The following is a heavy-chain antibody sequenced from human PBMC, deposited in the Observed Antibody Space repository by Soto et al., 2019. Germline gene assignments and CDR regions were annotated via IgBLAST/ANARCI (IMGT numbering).Heavy chain of an antibody. D-gene: IGHD3-10*01. CDR1: GFIFSSCW. CDR2: MRQDGSRK. V-gene: IGHV3-33*08. J-gene: IGHJ4*02. CDR3: ARAYTYYYGSGSYAGY. Sequence: GGSLRLSCAASGFIFSSCWVHWVRQAPGKGLEWVADMRQDGSRKRYADSVKGRFTISRDNSKNTLYLQMNSLRAEDTAVYYCARAYTYYYGSGSYAGYWGQGTLVTVSS.